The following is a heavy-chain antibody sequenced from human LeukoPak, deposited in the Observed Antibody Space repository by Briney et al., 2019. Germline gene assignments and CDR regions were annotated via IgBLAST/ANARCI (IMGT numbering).Heavy chain of an antibody. J-gene: IGHJ4*02. CDR1: GGSISSHY. D-gene: IGHD1-26*01. Sequence: SETLSLTCTVSGGSISSHYWSWIRQPPGKGLEWIGYIYYSGSTNYNPSLKSRVTISVDTSKNQFSLKLSSVTAADTAVYYCARAGVRATTLDYWGQGTLVTVSS. CDR3: ARAGVRATTLDY. CDR2: IYYSGST. V-gene: IGHV4-59*11.